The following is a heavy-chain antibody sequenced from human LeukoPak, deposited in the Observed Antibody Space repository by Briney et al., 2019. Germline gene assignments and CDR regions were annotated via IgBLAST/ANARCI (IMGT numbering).Heavy chain of an antibody. J-gene: IGHJ4*02. Sequence: GGSLGLSCAASGFTFSSYSMNWVRPAPGKGLEWVSSISSSSSYIYYADSVKGRFTISRDNAKNSLYLQMNSLRAEDTAVYYCARAEPVAGLDYWGQGTLVTVSS. CDR2: ISSSSSYI. CDR3: ARAEPVAGLDY. D-gene: IGHD6-19*01. V-gene: IGHV3-21*01. CDR1: GFTFSSYS.